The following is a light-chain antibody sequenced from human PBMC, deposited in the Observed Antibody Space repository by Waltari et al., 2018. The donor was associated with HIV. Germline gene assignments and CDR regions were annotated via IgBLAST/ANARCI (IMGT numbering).Light chain of an antibody. CDR1: QSLGIW. CDR3: QGSLTFT. V-gene: IGKV1-5*03. Sequence: DIQVTQSPSTLSASPGDSVTITCRASQSLGIWLAWYQQKPRKAPKLLIYKTSTLEIGVPSRFSGSRSGTEFTLTINSLEPDDFATYYGQGSLTFTFGPGPRWIS. J-gene: IGKJ3*01. CDR2: KTS.